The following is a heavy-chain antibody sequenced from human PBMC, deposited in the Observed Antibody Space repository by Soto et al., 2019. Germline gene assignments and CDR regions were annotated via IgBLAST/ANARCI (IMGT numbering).Heavy chain of an antibody. J-gene: IGHJ4*02. D-gene: IGHD6-6*01. CDR3: ARFHLRTLIAARPSYFDY. Sequence: SETLSLTCTVSGGSISSSSYYWGWIRQPPGKGLEWIGSIYYSGSTYYNPSLKSRVTISVDTSKNQFSLKLSSVTAADTAVYYCARFHLRTLIAARPSYFDYWGRGTLVTVSS. CDR1: GGSISSSSYY. V-gene: IGHV4-39*01. CDR2: IYYSGST.